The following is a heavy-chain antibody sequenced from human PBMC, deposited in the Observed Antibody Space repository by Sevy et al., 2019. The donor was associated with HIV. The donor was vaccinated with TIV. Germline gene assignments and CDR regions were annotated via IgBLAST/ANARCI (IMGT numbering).Heavy chain of an antibody. D-gene: IGHD3-10*01. CDR2: INSDGSST. CDR1: GFTFSSYW. V-gene: IGHV3-74*01. Sequence: GGSLRLSCAASGFTFSSYWMHWVRQAPGKGLVWVSRINSDGSSTSYADSVKGRFTISRDNAKNTLYLQMNSLRAEDTAVYYCVKVGRNYYGSGSYYSSPHYYYGMDVWGQGTTVTVSS. CDR3: VKVGRNYYGSGSYYSSPHYYYGMDV. J-gene: IGHJ6*02.